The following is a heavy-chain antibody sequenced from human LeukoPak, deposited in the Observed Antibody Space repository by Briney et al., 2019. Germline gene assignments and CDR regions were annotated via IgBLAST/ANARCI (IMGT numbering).Heavy chain of an antibody. CDR1: GYTLSELS. V-gene: IGHV1-46*01. CDR3: ARGPGTGWGDY. CDR2: INPSGGST. Sequence: ASVKVSCKVSGYTLSELSMHWVRQAPGQGLEWMGIINPSGGSTSYAQKFQGRVTMTRDTSTSTVYMELSSLRSEDTAVYYCARGPGTGWGDYWGQGTLVTVSS. J-gene: IGHJ4*02. D-gene: IGHD6-13*01.